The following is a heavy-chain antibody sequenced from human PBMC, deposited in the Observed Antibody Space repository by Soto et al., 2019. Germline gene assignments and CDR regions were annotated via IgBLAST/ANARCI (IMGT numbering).Heavy chain of an antibody. CDR2: ISGSGSDA. V-gene: IGHV3-23*01. Sequence: EVQLLESGGGLVQPGGSLRRSCAASGFSFSSYAMGWVRQAPGKGLEWVSIISGSGSDAYYADSVKGRFTISRDNSKDTVYLQMNSLRAEDTAVYYCARVRYGDYIDYWGQGTQVTVSS. CDR3: ARVRYGDYIDY. D-gene: IGHD2-21*02. CDR1: GFSFSSYA. J-gene: IGHJ4*02.